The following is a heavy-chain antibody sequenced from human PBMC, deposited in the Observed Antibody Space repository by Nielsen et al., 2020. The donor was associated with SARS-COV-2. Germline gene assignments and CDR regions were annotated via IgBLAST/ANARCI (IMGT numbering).Heavy chain of an antibody. Sequence: GESLKISCAASGFTFSSYAMSWVRQAPGKGLEWVAVISYDGSNKYYADSVKGRFTVSRDNSKNTLYLQMNSLRAEDTAVYYCARNVAVAAPGGYMDVWGKGTTVTVSS. J-gene: IGHJ6*03. D-gene: IGHD6-19*01. V-gene: IGHV3-30-3*01. CDR3: ARNVAVAAPGGYMDV. CDR1: GFTFSSYA. CDR2: ISYDGSNK.